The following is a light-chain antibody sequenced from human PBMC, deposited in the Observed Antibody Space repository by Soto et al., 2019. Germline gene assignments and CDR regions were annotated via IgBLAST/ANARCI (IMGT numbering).Light chain of an antibody. V-gene: IGKV3-15*01. CDR1: QNIGSN. J-gene: IGKJ1*01. Sequence: EIVMTQSPATLSVSPGERVTLSCRARQNIGSNLAWYQQKFGQAPRLLIYGASTRVTGIPARISGSGSGTEFTLTITSLQSEDFGVYHCQQYNNWWTFGQGTKVDFK. CDR3: QQYNNWWT. CDR2: GAS.